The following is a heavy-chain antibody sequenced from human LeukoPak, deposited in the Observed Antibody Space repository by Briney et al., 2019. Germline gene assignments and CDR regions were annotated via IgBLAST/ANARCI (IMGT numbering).Heavy chain of an antibody. CDR3: AKDGYDFWSGPPPFDY. D-gene: IGHD3-3*01. V-gene: IGHV3-23*01. Sequence: PGGSLRLSCAASGFTFSSYAMSWIRQAPGKGLEWVSAISGSGGSTYYADSVKGRFTISRDNSKNTLYLQMNSLRAEDTAVYYCAKDGYDFWSGPPPFDYWGQGTLVTVSS. CDR2: ISGSGGST. J-gene: IGHJ4*02. CDR1: GFTFSSYA.